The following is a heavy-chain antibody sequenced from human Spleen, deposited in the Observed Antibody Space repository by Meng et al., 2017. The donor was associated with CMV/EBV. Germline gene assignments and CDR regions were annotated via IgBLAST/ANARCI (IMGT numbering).Heavy chain of an antibody. J-gene: IGHJ3*02. D-gene: IGHD6-13*01. CDR1: GYTFTGYY. CDR2: INPNSGGT. V-gene: IGHV1-2*02. CDR3: ARGMIAAAGDAFDI. Sequence: ASVKVSCKASGYTFTGYYLHWVRQAPGQGLEWMGWINPNSGGTNYAQKFEGGVTMTRDTSISTAYMELSRLRSDDTAVYYCARGMIAAAGDAFDIWGQGTMVTVSS.